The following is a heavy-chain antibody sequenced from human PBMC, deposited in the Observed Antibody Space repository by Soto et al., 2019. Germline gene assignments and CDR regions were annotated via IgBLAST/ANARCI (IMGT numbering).Heavy chain of an antibody. CDR3: ATLYSSSWYFMDV. D-gene: IGHD6-13*01. J-gene: IGHJ6*03. V-gene: IGHV4-59*01. Sequence: SETLSLTCTVSGGSISSYYWSWIRQPPGKGLEWIGYIYYSGSTNYNPSLKSRVTISVDTSKNQFSLKLSSVTAADTAVYYCATLYSSSWYFMDVWGKGTTVTVSS. CDR1: GGSISSYY. CDR2: IYYSGST.